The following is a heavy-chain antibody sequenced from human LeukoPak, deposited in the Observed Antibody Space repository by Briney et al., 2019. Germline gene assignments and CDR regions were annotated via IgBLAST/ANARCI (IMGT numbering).Heavy chain of an antibody. CDR1: GGSISSYY. Sequence: SETLSPTCTVSGGSISSYYWSWIRQPPGKGLEWIGYIYYSGSTNYNPSLKSRVTISVDTSKNQFSLKLSSVTAADTAVYYCARDSSSWLNYYYGMDVWGQGTTVTVSS. CDR2: IYYSGST. J-gene: IGHJ6*02. V-gene: IGHV4-59*01. CDR3: ARDSSSWLNYYYGMDV. D-gene: IGHD6-13*01.